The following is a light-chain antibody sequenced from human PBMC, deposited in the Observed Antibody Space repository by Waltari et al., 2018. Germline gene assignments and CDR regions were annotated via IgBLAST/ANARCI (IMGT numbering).Light chain of an antibody. J-gene: IGKJ5*01. V-gene: IGKV4-1*01. CDR1: QTILYNTNNKNY. CDR2: WAS. Sequence: DIVMTQSPDSLAVSLGERATINCKSSQTILYNTNNKNYLAWYQQKPRQPPKFLIYWASTRESGVPARFSGSGSGTDFTLTISSLQAEDVAVYYCHQYYTTPITFGQGTRLEIK. CDR3: HQYYTTPIT.